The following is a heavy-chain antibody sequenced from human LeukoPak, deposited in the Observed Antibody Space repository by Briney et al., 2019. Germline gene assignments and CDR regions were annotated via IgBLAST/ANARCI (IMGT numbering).Heavy chain of an antibody. J-gene: IGHJ5*02. CDR3: AGGLEQWLNWFDP. CDR1: GYSFTSYW. CDR2: IYPGDSDT. V-gene: IGHV5-51*01. D-gene: IGHD6-19*01. Sequence: GESLKISCKGSGYSFTSYWIGWVRQMPGKGLEWMGIIYPGDSDTRYSPSFQGQVTISADKSISTAYLQWGSLKASDTAMYYCAGGLEQWLNWFDPWGQGTLVTVSS.